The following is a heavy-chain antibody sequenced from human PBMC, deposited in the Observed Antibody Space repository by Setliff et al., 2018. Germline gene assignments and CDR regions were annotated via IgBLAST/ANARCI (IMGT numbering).Heavy chain of an antibody. J-gene: IGHJ4*02. Sequence: PSETLSLTCTVSGGSISSGSDYWAWIRQPPGKGLEWLGTVYHSGGTYYNPSLKSRGTISVDTSRNQFSLKLTSVTPADTAVYFCARMTLWDNSAYYPDFWGRGTLVTVSS. CDR1: GGSISSGSDY. D-gene: IGHD3-22*01. V-gene: IGHV4-39*07. CDR2: VYHSGGT. CDR3: ARMTLWDNSAYYPDF.